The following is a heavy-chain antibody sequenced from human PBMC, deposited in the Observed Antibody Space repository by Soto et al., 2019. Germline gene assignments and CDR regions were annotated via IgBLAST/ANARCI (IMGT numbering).Heavy chain of an antibody. J-gene: IGHJ4*02. CDR2: ISAYNGNT. D-gene: IGHD4-17*01. V-gene: IGHV1-18*01. CDR1: GYTFTSYG. Sequence: QVQLVQSGAEVKKPGASVKVSCKASGYTFTSYGISWVRQAPGQGLEWMGWISAYNGNTNYAQKLQGRFTMTTDTSTSTAYMELRSLRSDDTAVYYCARDLFAYDRDYGERDYWGQGTLVTVSS. CDR3: ARDLFAYDRDYGERDY.